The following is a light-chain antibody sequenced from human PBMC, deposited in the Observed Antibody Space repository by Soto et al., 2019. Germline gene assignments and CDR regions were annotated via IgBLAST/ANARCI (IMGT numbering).Light chain of an antibody. Sequence: DIQMTQSASSLSASVGDRVTITCRASQSISSYLNWYQQKPGKAPKPLIYAASSLQSGVPSRFSGSGSWTYFTLTISSLQPEDFATYYCQHSYSTLYTFGQGTKLEIK. CDR1: QSISSY. CDR2: AAS. CDR3: QHSYSTLYT. V-gene: IGKV1-39*01. J-gene: IGKJ2*01.